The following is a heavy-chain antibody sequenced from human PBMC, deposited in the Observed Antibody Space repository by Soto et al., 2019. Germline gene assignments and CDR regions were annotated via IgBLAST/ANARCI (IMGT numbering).Heavy chain of an antibody. CDR2: IYPGDSDT. J-gene: IGHJ3*02. Sequence: GESLKISCKGSGYSFTSYWIGWVRQMPGKGLEWMGIIYPGDSDTRYSPSFQGQVTISADKSISTAYLQWSSLKASDTAMYYCARQLGWELLVDAFDIWGQGTMVTVSS. CDR3: ARQLGWELLVDAFDI. V-gene: IGHV5-51*01. CDR1: GYSFTSYW. D-gene: IGHD1-26*01.